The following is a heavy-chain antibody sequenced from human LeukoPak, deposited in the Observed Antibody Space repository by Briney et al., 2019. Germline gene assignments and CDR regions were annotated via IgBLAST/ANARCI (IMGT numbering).Heavy chain of an antibody. CDR1: GNYW. CDR2: INSDGSWT. D-gene: IGHD2/OR15-2a*01. J-gene: IGHJ4*02. V-gene: IGHV3-74*01. Sequence: GGSLRLSCAASGNYWMHWVRQVPGKGLVWVSRINSDGSWTSYADSVKGRFTISKDNAKNTVYLQMNSLRAEDTAVYYCVSFYETYWGRGTLATVSS. CDR3: VSFYETY.